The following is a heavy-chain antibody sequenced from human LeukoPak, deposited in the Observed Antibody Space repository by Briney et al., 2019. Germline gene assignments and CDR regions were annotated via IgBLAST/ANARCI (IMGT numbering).Heavy chain of an antibody. D-gene: IGHD3-3*01. CDR3: ARVWSGYPYYYYYYMDV. CDR1: GGSISSYY. CDR2: IYYSGST. J-gene: IGHJ6*03. Sequence: SETLPLTCTVSGGSISSYYWSWIRQPPGKGLEGIGYIYYSGSTNYHPSLKSRVTISVDPSKNQFSLKLSSVTAADTAVYYCARVWSGYPYYYYYYMDVWGKGTTVTVSS. V-gene: IGHV4-59*01.